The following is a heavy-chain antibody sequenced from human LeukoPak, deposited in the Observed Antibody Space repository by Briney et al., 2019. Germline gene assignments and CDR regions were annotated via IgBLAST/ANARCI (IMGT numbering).Heavy chain of an antibody. CDR2: ISGSGGST. J-gene: IGHJ4*02. CDR3: AKAVALRGYFDY. D-gene: IGHD2-15*01. Sequence: GGSLRLSCAASGVTFSSYAMSWVRQAPGKGLEWVSAISGSGGSTYYADSVKGRFTISRDNSKNTLYLQMNSLRAEDTAVYYCAKAVALRGYFDYWGQGTLVTVSS. CDR1: GVTFSSYA. V-gene: IGHV3-23*01.